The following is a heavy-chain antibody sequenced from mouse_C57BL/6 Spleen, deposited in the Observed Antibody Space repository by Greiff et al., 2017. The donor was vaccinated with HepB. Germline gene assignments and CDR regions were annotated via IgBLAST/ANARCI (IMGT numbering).Heavy chain of an antibody. Sequence: VQLQQSGPALVKPGASVKISCKASGYSFTSYYIHWVKQRPGQGLEWLGWIYPGSGNTKYNEKFKGKATLTADTSSSTAYMQLSSLTSEDSAVYYCAREGPNWGFAYWGQGTLVTVSA. J-gene: IGHJ3*01. CDR1: GYSFTSYY. CDR3: AREGPNWGFAY. CDR2: IYPGSGNT. V-gene: IGHV1-66*01. D-gene: IGHD4-1*01.